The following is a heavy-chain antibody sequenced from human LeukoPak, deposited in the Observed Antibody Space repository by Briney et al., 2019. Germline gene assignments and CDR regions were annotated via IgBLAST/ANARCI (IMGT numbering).Heavy chain of an antibody. J-gene: IGHJ4*02. D-gene: IGHD6-19*01. CDR3: ARGERTSIAVAH. CDR2: IYHSGST. V-gene: IGHV4-39*07. CDR1: GDSFTSVTDY. Sequence: SETLSLTCTVSGDSFTSVTDYWAWIRQPPGKGLEWLGEIYHSGSTNYNPSLKSRVTISVDKSKNQFSLKLSSVTAADTAVYYCARGERTSIAVAHWGQGTLVTVSS.